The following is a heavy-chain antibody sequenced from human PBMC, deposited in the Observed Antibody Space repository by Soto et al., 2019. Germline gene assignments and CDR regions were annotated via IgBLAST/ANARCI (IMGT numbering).Heavy chain of an antibody. V-gene: IGHV4-39*01. CDR3: ARRGYSYNFDY. CDR1: GGSISGSSYY. J-gene: IGHJ4*02. CDR2: IYYSGST. Sequence: SETLSLTCTVSGGSISGSSYYWGWIRQPPGKGLEWIGSIYYSGSTYYNPSLKSRVTISVDTSKNQFSLKLSSVTAADTAVYYCARRGYSYNFDYWGQGTLVTVS. D-gene: IGHD5-18*01.